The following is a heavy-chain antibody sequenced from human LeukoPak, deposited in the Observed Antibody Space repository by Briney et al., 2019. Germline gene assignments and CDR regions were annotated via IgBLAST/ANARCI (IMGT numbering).Heavy chain of an antibody. D-gene: IGHD2-15*01. V-gene: IGHV1-69*05. CDR3: GRKAGDCGGGSCYSIDY. CDR2: IIPIFGTT. Sequence: SVKVSCKAFGGSFSSEAISWVRQAPGQGLEWMGGIIPIFGTTNYAQKFQGRVTITTDESTSTAYMEVSSLRSEDTAVYYCGRKAGDCGGGSCYSIDYWGQGTLVTVSS. J-gene: IGHJ4*02. CDR1: GGSFSSEA.